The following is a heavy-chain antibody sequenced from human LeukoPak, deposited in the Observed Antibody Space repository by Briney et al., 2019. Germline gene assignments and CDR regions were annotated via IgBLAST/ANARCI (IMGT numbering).Heavy chain of an antibody. CDR1: GYTFTSYA. J-gene: IGHJ4*02. CDR3: ARDVHSGSYLVLDY. V-gene: IGHV1-69*05. D-gene: IGHD1-26*01. Sequence: GASVKVSCKASGYTFTSYAMNWVRQAPGQGLEWMGGIIPIFGTANYAQKFQGRVTITTDESTSTAYMELSSLRSEDTAVYYCARDVHSGSYLVLDYWGQGTLVTVSS. CDR2: IIPIFGTA.